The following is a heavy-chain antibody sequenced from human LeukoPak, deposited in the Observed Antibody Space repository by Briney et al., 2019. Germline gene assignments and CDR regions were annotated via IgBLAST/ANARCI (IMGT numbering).Heavy chain of an antibody. D-gene: IGHD3-22*01. J-gene: IGHJ4*02. V-gene: IGHV3-64D*06. CDR3: VNYYDSSGYSFWY. Sequence: GGSLRLSCSASGFTFSSYAMHWVRQAPGKGLEYVSAISSNGGSTYYADSVKGRFTISRDNSKNTLYLQMSSLRAEDTAVYYCVNYYDSSGYSFWYWGQGTLVTVSS. CDR1: GFTFSSYA. CDR2: ISSNGGST.